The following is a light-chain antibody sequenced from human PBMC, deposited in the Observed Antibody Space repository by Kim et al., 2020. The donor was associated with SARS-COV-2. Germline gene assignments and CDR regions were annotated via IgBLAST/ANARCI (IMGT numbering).Light chain of an antibody. CDR2: GAS. J-gene: IGKJ2*01. Sequence: SPGERATLSCRASQNVSSNLAWYQQKPGQAPRLLIYGASTRATGIPARFSGSGSGTEFTLTISSLQSEDFAVYYCQQYNNWPPLYTFGQGTKLEI. V-gene: IGKV3-15*01. CDR1: QNVSSN. CDR3: QQYNNWPPLYT.